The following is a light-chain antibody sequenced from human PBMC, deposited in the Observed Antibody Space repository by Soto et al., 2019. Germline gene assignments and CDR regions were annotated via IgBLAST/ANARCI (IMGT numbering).Light chain of an antibody. CDR3: QQYGTSPPGVT. J-gene: IGKJ3*01. CDR1: QSVSSNF. V-gene: IGKV3-20*01. CDR2: GAS. Sequence: EIVLTQSPGTLSLSPGERATLSCRASQSVSSNFLAWYQQKPGQAPRLLIYGASKRATGIPDRFSGSGSETDFALTISGLEPEDFAVYYCQQYGTSPPGVTFGPGTKVDI.